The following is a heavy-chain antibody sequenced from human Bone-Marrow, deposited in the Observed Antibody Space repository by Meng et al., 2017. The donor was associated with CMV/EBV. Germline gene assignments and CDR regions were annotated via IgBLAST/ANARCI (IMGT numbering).Heavy chain of an antibody. CDR2: ISGGGGST. Sequence: GESRKISCAASGFIFSGYAMSWVRQAPGKGLEWVSVISGGGGSTYYADSVKGRFTISRDNSKNTLYLQMNSLRAEDTAVYYCAKDWGRDGYNHFDYWGQGTLVTVSS. J-gene: IGHJ4*02. CDR1: GFIFSGYA. CDR3: AKDWGRDGYNHFDY. V-gene: IGHV3-23*01. D-gene: IGHD5-24*01.